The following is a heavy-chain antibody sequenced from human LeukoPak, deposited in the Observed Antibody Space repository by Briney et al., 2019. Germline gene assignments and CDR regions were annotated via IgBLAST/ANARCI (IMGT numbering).Heavy chain of an antibody. CDR2: ISGSGGST. CDR3: APLG. D-gene: IGHD7-27*01. V-gene: IGHV3-23*01. J-gene: IGHJ4*02. Sequence: PGGSLRLSCAASGFTLSSNYMSWVRQAPGKGLEWVSGISGSGGSTYYADSVKGRFTISRDNSKNTLYLQMHSLRVEDTAVYYCAPLGWGQGTLVTVSS. CDR1: GFTLSSNY.